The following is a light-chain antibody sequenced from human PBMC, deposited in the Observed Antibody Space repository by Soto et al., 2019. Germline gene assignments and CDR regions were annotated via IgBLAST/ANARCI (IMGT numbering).Light chain of an antibody. Sequence: EVVMTQSPATLSASPGERVTLSCRASQSISNDFAGYQQRPVRSPSILSYEASTMATGFPVRFSGSGSGTEFALTISSLQPEDCVVYYCQQYYSWTPYTGGQGTKLDI. CDR3: QQYYSWTPYT. CDR1: QSISND. V-gene: IGKV3-15*01. CDR2: EAS. J-gene: IGKJ2*01.